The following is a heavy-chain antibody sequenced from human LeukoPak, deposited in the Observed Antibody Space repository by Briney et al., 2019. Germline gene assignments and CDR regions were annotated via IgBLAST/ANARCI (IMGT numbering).Heavy chain of an antibody. V-gene: IGHV4-39*07. D-gene: IGHD2-15*01. CDR1: GGSISSYY. Sequence: SETLSLTCTVSGGSISSYYWAWIRQPPGKGLEWIGSIHYSGSTYYNPSLQSRVTISIDTSKNQFSLKLRFVTAADTAVYYCARVRCSGGSCPYYYYYYYMDVWGKGTTVTVSS. CDR2: IHYSGST. J-gene: IGHJ6*03. CDR3: ARVRCSGGSCPYYYYYYYMDV.